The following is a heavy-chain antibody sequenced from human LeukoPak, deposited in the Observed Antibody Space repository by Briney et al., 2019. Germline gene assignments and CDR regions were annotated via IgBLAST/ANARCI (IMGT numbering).Heavy chain of an antibody. J-gene: IGHJ1*01. CDR3: ARVPITLAGTKDAKYFQH. CDR1: GFTCSSYA. D-gene: IGHD6-19*01. Sequence: GGSLRLSCAASGFTCSSYAMNWVRQAPGKGLEWVSTISGSGAGTYYADSVKGRFTISRDNAKNTLYLQMNSLRAEDTAVYYCARVPITLAGTKDAKYFQHWGQGTLVTVSS. CDR2: ISGSGAGT. V-gene: IGHV3-23*01.